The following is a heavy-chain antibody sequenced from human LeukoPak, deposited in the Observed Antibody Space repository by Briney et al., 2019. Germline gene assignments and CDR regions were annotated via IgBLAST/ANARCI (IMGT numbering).Heavy chain of an antibody. J-gene: IGHJ1*01. V-gene: IGHV4-59*01. CDR1: GSSITSYY. CDR3: AGAALTNQYTSGAFHH. CDR2: ISNSGTN. Sequence: SETLSLTCAVSGSSITSYYRSWIRQPPGKGLEWIGDISNSGTNNYNPSLKSRVTISVDKSKKQVSLRLKSLTAADTAVYFCAGAALTNQYTSGAFHHWGQGTLVTVSS. D-gene: IGHD3-10*01.